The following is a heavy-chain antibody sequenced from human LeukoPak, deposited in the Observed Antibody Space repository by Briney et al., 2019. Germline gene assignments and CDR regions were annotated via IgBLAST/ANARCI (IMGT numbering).Heavy chain of an antibody. J-gene: IGHJ5*02. CDR1: GGSISSYY. CDR3: ARRVRGVIIFDP. D-gene: IGHD3-10*01. CDR2: IYYSGST. V-gene: IGHV4-59*01. Sequence: SETLSLTCTVSGGSISSYYWSWIRQPPGKGLEWIGYIYYSGSTNYNPSLKSRVTISVDTSKNQFSLKLSSVTAADTAVYYCARRVRGVIIFDPSGQGTLVTVSS.